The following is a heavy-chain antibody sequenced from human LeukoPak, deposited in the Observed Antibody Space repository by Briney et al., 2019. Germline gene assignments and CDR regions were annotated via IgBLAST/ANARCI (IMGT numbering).Heavy chain of an antibody. Sequence: PSQTLSLTCTVSGGSISSYYWSWIRQPPGKGLEWIGYIFYSGSTNYNPSLKSRITISVDTSKNQFSLKLSSVTAADTAVYYCARGLKQDFDWLLRRKGFFDYWGQGTLVTVSS. V-gene: IGHV4-59*12. D-gene: IGHD3-9*01. CDR2: IFYSGST. CDR3: ARGLKQDFDWLLRRKGFFDY. CDR1: GGSISSYY. J-gene: IGHJ4*02.